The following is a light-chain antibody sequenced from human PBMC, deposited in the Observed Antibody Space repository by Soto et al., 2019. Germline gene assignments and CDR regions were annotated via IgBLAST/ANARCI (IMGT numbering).Light chain of an antibody. CDR1: QSVSSTY. Sequence: EIVLTQSPGTLSLSPGERATLSCRASQSVSSTYLDWYQQKPGQAPRLLIYGASSRATGIPDRFSGSGSGTDFNLTISRLEPEDFAVYYCHQYGDSQAFGQGTKVDIK. J-gene: IGKJ1*01. V-gene: IGKV3-20*01. CDR3: HQYGDSQA. CDR2: GAS.